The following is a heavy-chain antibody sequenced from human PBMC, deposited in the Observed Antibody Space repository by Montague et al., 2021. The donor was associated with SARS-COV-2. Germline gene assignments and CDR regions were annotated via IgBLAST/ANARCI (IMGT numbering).Heavy chain of an antibody. D-gene: IGHD4-23*01. V-gene: IGHV4-31*03. Sequence: TLSLTCTVSGGSISSGGYYWSWIRQHQGKGLEWIGYIYYSGSTYYNPSIKSRVTISVDTSKNQFSLKLSSVTAADTAVYYCASTYGGDLGYYYYYMDVWGKGATVTVSS. CDR3: ASTYGGDLGYYYYYMDV. J-gene: IGHJ6*03. CDR1: GGSISSGGYY. CDR2: IYYSGST.